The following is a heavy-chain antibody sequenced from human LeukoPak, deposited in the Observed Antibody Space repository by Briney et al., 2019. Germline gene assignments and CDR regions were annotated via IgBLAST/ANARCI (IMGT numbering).Heavy chain of an antibody. J-gene: IGHJ4*02. CDR2: IIPILGIA. V-gene: IGHV1-69*04. Sequence: GASVKVSCKASGGTFSSYAISWVRQAPGQGLEWMGRIIPILGIANYAQKFQGRVTITADESTSTAYMELSSLRSEDTAVYYCASSLGVGATVFYFDYWGQGTLVTVSS. CDR3: ASSLGVGATVFYFDY. CDR1: GGTFSSYA. D-gene: IGHD1-26*01.